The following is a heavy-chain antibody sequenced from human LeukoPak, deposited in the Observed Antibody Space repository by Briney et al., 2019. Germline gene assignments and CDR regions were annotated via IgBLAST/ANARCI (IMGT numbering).Heavy chain of an antibody. V-gene: IGHV3-23*01. CDR2: ISGSGATA. CDR1: GFTFSNYA. CDR3: AKGLWGAYYYGMDV. Sequence: GGSVRLSCAASGFTFSNYAMSWVGQAPGKGLEWVSVISGSGATADHAISVMGTFTISRDNSKNTLYLQLDSLRADDTAVYFCAKGLWGAYYYGMDVWSERGTVSVSS. D-gene: IGHD3-16*01. J-gene: IGHJ6*04.